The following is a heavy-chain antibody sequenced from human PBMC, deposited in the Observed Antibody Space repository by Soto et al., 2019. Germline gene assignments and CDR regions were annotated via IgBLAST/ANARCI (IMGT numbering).Heavy chain of an antibody. CDR3: AKDRSDSGSYYWNY. D-gene: IGHD1-26*01. V-gene: IGHV3-30*18. CDR2: ISYDGSNK. Sequence: PGGSLRLSCAASGFTFSSYGMHWARQAPGKGLEWVAVISYDGSNKYYADSVKGRFTISRDNSKNTLYLQMNSLRAEDTAVYHCAKDRSDSGSYYWNYWGQGTLVTV. CDR1: GFTFSSYG. J-gene: IGHJ4*02.